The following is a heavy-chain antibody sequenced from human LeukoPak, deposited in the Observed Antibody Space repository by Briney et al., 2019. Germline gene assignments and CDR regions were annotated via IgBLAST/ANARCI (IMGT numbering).Heavy chain of an antibody. CDR2: ISYDGSNK. CDR3: ASSYRVLDAFDI. J-gene: IGHJ3*02. Sequence: GGSLRLSCAASGFTFSSYAMHWVRQAPGKGLEWVAVISYDGSNKYYADSVKGRFTISRDNSKNTLYLQMNSLRAEDTAVYYCASSYRVLDAFDIWGQGTMVTVSS. V-gene: IGHV3-30-3*01. CDR1: GFTFSSYA. D-gene: IGHD5/OR15-5a*01.